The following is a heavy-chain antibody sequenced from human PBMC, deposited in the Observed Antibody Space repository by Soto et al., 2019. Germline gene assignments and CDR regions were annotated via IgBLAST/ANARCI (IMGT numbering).Heavy chain of an antibody. Sequence: PWETLSLTCTISGGTIGDYYWSWVRQPPGKELEWIAYIYYTGKTDQNPSLERRVSISLGTSGNQFSLNLSSVTAADTAVYYCVRKHHRAGSFDSWGPGILVTVSS. CDR1: GGTIGDYY. J-gene: IGHJ4*02. V-gene: IGHV4-59*01. CDR3: VRKHHRAGSFDS. D-gene: IGHD2-21*01. CDR2: IYYTGKT.